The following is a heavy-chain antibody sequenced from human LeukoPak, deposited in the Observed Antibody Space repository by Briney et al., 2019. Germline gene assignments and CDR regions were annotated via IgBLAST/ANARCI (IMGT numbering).Heavy chain of an antibody. CDR2: ISWNSGSI. Sequence: GGSLRLSCTASGFTFDDYAMHWVRQAPGKGLEWVSGISWNSGSIGYADSVKGRFTISRDNAKNSLYLQMNSLRAEDTALYYCPKAATVTLFFDAFDIWGQGTMVTVSS. CDR3: PKAATVTLFFDAFDI. CDR1: GFTFDDYA. D-gene: IGHD4-17*01. V-gene: IGHV3-9*01. J-gene: IGHJ3*02.